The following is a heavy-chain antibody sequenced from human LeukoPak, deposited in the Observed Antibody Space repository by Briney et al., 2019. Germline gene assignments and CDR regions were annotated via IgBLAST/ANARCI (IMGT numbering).Heavy chain of an antibody. CDR3: APLRGDYDFWSGENWFDP. CDR1: GGSISSSSYY. V-gene: IGHV4-39*01. Sequence: SETLSLTCTVSGGSISSSSYYWGWIRQPPGKGLEWIGIIYYSGSTYYNPSLKSRVTISVDTSKNQFSLKLSSVTAADTAVYYCAPLRGDYDFWSGENWFDPWGQGTLVTVSS. CDR2: IYYSGST. J-gene: IGHJ5*02. D-gene: IGHD3-3*01.